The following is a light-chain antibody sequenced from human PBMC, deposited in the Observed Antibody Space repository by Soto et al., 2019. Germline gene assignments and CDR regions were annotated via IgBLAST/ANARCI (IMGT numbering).Light chain of an antibody. CDR1: QSISSY. Sequence: DIQMTQSPSSLSASVGDRVTITCRASQSISSYINWYQQKPGKAHKLLIYAASSLQSGVSSRFSGSGSGTDFTLTISSLQPEDFASYYCQQSYSTPPWTFGQGTKVEIK. V-gene: IGKV1-39*01. CDR3: QQSYSTPPWT. CDR2: AAS. J-gene: IGKJ1*01.